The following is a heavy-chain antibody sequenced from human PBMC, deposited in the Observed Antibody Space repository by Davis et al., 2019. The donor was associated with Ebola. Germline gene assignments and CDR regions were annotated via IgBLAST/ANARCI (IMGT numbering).Heavy chain of an antibody. J-gene: IGHJ4*02. CDR2: IYPGDSDT. CDR3: ARVTYYYDSSGYYDY. Sequence: KISCKGSGYSFTNYWIGWVRQMPGKGLEWMGIIYPGDSDTRYSPSFQGQVTISADKSISTAYLQWSSLKASDTAMYYCARVTYYYDSSGYYDYWGQGTLVTVSS. V-gene: IGHV5-51*01. D-gene: IGHD3-22*01. CDR1: GYSFTNYW.